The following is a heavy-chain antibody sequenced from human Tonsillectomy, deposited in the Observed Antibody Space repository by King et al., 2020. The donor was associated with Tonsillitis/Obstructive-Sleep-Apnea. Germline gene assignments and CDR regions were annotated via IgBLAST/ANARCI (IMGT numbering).Heavy chain of an antibody. D-gene: IGHD7-27*01. CDR1: GGTFSSYA. V-gene: IGHV1-69*01. J-gene: IGHJ3*02. Sequence: QLVQSGAEVKKPGSSVKVSCKASGGTFSSYAISWVRQAPGQGLEWMGGIIPIFGTANYAQKFQGRVTITADESTSTAYMELSSLRSEDTAVYYCARVCPTNTANWGYVGAFDIWGQGTMVTVSS. CDR2: IIPIFGTA. CDR3: ARVCPTNTANWGYVGAFDI.